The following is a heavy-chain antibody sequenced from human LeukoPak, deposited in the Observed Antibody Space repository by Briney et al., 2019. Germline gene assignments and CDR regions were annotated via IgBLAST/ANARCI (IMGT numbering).Heavy chain of an antibody. J-gene: IGHJ4*02. CDR2: IYHRGNT. D-gene: IGHD4/OR15-4a*01. Sequence: PSETLSLTCAIYGGSFSGYYWTWIRQPPGKGLEWIGSIYHRGNTYYNPSLKSRVTISVDTSKNQFSLRLSSVTAADTAVYFCGRRCDYGGCADYWGQGTLVTVSS. V-gene: IGHV4-34*01. CDR1: GGSFSGYY. CDR3: GRRCDYGGCADY.